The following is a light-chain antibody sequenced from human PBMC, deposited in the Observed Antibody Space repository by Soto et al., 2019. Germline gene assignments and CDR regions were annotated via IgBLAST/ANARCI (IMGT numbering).Light chain of an antibody. CDR1: SSNIGAGYD. CDR2: VNN. J-gene: IGLJ2*01. Sequence: QSVLTQPTSVSGAPGQRVTISCTGSSSNIGAGYDVHWYQQLPGTAPKLLIYVNNNRPSGVPDRFSGSKSGTSASLAITGLQAEDEADYYCQSYDSSLSGSGVFGGGTKLTVL. V-gene: IGLV1-40*01. CDR3: QSYDSSLSGSGV.